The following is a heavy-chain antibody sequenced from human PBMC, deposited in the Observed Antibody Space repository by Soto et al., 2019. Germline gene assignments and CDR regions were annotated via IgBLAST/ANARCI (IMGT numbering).Heavy chain of an antibody. D-gene: IGHD5-12*01. CDR2: IYYSGST. Sequence: PSETLSLTCTVSGGSISSGGYYWSWIRQHPGKGLEWIGYIYYSGSTYYNPSLKSRVTINPDTSKNQFSLQLNSVTPEDTAVYYCARVVTLYSGYSGYDWEADYYAGMDVWGQGTTVTVSS. CDR3: ARVVTLYSGYSGYDWEADYYAGMDV. J-gene: IGHJ6*02. CDR1: GGSISSGGYY. V-gene: IGHV4-31*03.